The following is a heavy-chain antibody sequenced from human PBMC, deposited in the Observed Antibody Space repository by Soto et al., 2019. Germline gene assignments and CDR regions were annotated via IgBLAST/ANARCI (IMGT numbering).Heavy chain of an antibody. CDR1: GDSISSFY. CDR2: VHYSGNT. Sequence: SETLSLTCTVSGDSISSFYWSWIRQPPGKGLEWIGYVHYSGNTKFNPSLKSRVTMSVDTSKKQFSLQLSSVTAADTAIYYCARFSPFLTVITGFDPWGQGTLVPVSS. J-gene: IGHJ5*02. D-gene: IGHD4-17*01. V-gene: IGHV4-59*01. CDR3: ARFSPFLTVITGFDP.